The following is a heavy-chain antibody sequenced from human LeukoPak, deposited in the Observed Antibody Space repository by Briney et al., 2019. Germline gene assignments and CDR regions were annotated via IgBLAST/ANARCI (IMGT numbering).Heavy chain of an antibody. V-gene: IGHV3-33*01. CDR2: IWYDGSNK. J-gene: IGHJ4*02. Sequence: PGRSLRLSCAASGFTFSSYGMHWVRQAPGKGLEWVAVIWYDGSNKYYADSVKGRFTISRDNSKNTLYLQMNSLRAEDTAVYYCARVGRSGYAFSSRVVDYWGQGTLVTVSS. CDR3: ARVGRSGYAFSSRVVDY. CDR1: GFTFSSYG. D-gene: IGHD5-12*01.